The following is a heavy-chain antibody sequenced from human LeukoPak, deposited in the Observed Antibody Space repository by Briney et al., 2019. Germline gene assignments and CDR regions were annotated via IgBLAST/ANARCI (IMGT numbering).Heavy chain of an antibody. CDR2: IYYSGST. V-gene: IGHV4-39*07. CDR3: ARGVGGSVVVPAAIVGYYYYMDV. CDR1: GGSISSSSYY. Sequence: SETLSLTCTVSGGSISSSSYYWGWLRQPPGKGLEWIGSIYYSGSTYYNPSLKSRVTISVDTSKHHFSLKLSSVTAADTAVYYRARGVGGSVVVPAAIVGYYYYMDVWGKGT. J-gene: IGHJ6*03. D-gene: IGHD2-2*01.